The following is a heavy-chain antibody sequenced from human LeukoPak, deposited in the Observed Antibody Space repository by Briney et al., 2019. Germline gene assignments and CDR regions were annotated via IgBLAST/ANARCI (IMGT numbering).Heavy chain of an antibody. CDR1: GGTFSSYA. CDR2: IIPIFGTA. Sequence: ASVKVSCKACGGTFSSYAISWVRQAAGQGLEWMGGIIPIFGTANYAHKFQGRVTITTDESTSTAYMELSSLRSEDTAVYYCARVGEAYNWNGGDWFDPWGQGTLVTVSS. CDR3: ARVGEAYNWNGGDWFDP. D-gene: IGHD1-20*01. V-gene: IGHV1-69*05. J-gene: IGHJ5*02.